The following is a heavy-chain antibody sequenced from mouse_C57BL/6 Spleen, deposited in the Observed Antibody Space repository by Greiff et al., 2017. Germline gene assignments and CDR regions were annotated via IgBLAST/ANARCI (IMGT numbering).Heavy chain of an antibody. Sequence: VQLKQSGPVLVKPGASVKMSCKASGYTFTDYYMNWVKQSHGKSLEWIGVINPYNGGTSYNQKFKGKATLTVDKSSSTAYMELNSLTSEDSAVYYCAGGLYYFDYWGQGTTLTVSS. J-gene: IGHJ2*01. V-gene: IGHV1-19*01. CDR3: AGGLYYFDY. CDR1: GYTFTDYY. CDR2: INPYNGGT.